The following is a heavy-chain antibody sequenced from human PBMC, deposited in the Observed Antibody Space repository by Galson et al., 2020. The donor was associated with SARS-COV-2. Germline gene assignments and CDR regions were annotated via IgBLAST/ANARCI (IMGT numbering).Heavy chain of an antibody. Sequence: ESGPTLVKPTQTLTLTCTFSGLSLTTSGMCVGWIRQPPGKALEWLARLDWDDDEYYSASLKTRLTISKDTSKNQVVLTMTNMDPVDTATYYCARIDSSGCRGNYWGQGTLVTVSS. V-gene: IGHV2-70*11. J-gene: IGHJ4*02. CDR2: LDWDDDE. CDR3: ARIDSSGCRGNY. D-gene: IGHD6-19*01. CDR1: GLSLTTSGMC.